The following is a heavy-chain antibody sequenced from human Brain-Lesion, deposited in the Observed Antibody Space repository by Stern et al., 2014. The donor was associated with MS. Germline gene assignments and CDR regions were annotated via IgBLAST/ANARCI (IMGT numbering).Heavy chain of an antibody. J-gene: IGHJ4*02. V-gene: IGHV4-39*01. CDR3: ARTGDDFGDYSLSY. CDR2: IYSSGST. D-gene: IGHD4-17*01. CDR1: GGSINTNNYY. Sequence: ESGPGLVKPSETLSLTCTVSGGSINTNNYYWGWIRQPPGKGLEWIGNIYSSGSTFYSPSLQSRVTMSVDTSKNQFSLKRGSVTAADTAVYYCARTGDDFGDYSLSYWGQGTLVTVSS.